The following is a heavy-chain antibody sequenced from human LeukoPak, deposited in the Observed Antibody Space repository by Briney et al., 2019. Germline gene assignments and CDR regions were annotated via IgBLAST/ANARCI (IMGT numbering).Heavy chain of an antibody. Sequence: PGESLKISCKDSGYSFTSYWIGWVRQMPGKGLEWMGIIYPGDSDTRYSPSFQGQVTISADKSISTAYLQWSSLKASDIAMYYCARRSPDYYDSSGYYHHWGQGTLVTVSS. V-gene: IGHV5-51*01. CDR1: GYSFTSYW. CDR2: IYPGDSDT. D-gene: IGHD3-22*01. J-gene: IGHJ5*02. CDR3: ARRSPDYYDSSGYYHH.